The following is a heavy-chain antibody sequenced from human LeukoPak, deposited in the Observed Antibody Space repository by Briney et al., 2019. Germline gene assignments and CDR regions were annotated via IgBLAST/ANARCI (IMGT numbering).Heavy chain of an antibody. J-gene: IGHJ4*02. CDR2: INPNSGGT. CDR3: ARALSGGYCSSTSCSGAPSGTTSGFGPNY. CDR1: GYTFTGYY. Sequence: GASVKVSCKASGYTFTGYYMHWVRQAPGQGLEWMGWINPNSGGTNYAQKFQGRVTMTRDTSISTAYMELSRLRSDDTAVYYCARALSGGYCSSTSCSGAPSGTTSGFGPNYWGQGTLVPSPQ. V-gene: IGHV1-2*02. D-gene: IGHD2-2*01.